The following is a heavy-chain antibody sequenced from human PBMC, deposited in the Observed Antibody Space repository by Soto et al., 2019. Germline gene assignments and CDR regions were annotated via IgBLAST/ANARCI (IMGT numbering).Heavy chain of an antibody. J-gene: IGHJ3*02. CDR3: ARLFGLDAFDI. D-gene: IGHD3-10*02. CDR2: IYWDDDK. V-gene: IGHV2-5*02. CDR1: GLSLSTNGVA. Sequence: QITLKESGPTLVKPTQTLTLTCTFSGLSLSTNGVAVGWIRQPPGKALEWLALIYWDDDKRYSPSLKSRLIITKTISKNQVVLTMTSVDPVDTATYYCARLFGLDAFDIWGQGTMVTVSS.